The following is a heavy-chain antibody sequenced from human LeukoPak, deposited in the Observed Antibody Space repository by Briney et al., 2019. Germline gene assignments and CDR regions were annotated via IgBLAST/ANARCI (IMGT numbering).Heavy chain of an antibody. Sequence: PGGSLRLSCAASGFTFSIYVMSWGCETLRKGLESGSLVSGSVGDTYYTGSVNGRFTISRDNSKNTLYLQMNRLRAEDTAVYYCARGTLEHCSGASCYPLDSWGQGTLVTVSS. V-gene: IGHV3-23*01. CDR1: GFTFSIYV. CDR2: VSGSVGDT. D-gene: IGHD2-15*01. CDR3: ARGTLEHCSGASCYPLDS. J-gene: IGHJ5*01.